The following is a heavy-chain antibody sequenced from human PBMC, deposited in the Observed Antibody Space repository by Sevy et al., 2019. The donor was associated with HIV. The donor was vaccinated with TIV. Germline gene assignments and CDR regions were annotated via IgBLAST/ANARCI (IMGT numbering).Heavy chain of an antibody. CDR2: ISYDGSNK. CDR3: ARNDGDYEPDY. Sequence: GGSLRLSCAASGFTFSSYAMHWVRQAPGKGLEWVAVISYDGSNKYYAHSVKGRFTISRDNSKNTLYLQMNSLRAEDTAVYYCARNDGDYEPDYWGQGTLVTVSS. J-gene: IGHJ4*02. V-gene: IGHV3-30-3*01. D-gene: IGHD4-17*01. CDR1: GFTFSSYA.